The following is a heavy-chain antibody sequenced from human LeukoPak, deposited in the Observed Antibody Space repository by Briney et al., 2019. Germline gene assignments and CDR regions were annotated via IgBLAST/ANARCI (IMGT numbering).Heavy chain of an antibody. V-gene: IGHV4-59*08. CDR2: IHYSEGIT. CDR3: ARITFVVEGYGMDV. Sequence: SETLSLTCTVSGGSPSSYYWSWIRQPPGKGLEWSGDIHYSEGITYYNPSLKRRVTISVDTSKNQFSLSLSSVTAADTAVYYCARITFVVEGYGMDVWGQGTTVTVSS. D-gene: IGHD2-21*01. CDR1: GGSPSSYY. J-gene: IGHJ6*02.